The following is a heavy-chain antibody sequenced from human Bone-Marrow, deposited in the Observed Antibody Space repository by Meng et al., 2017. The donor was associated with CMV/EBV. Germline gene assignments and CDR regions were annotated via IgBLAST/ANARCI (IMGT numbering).Heavy chain of an antibody. CDR3: AKEPVNY. CDR1: GFTFSDYY. V-gene: IGHV3-7*01. D-gene: IGHD4-11*01. J-gene: IGHJ4*02. Sequence: GESPKISCAASGFTFSDYYMSWIRQAPGKGLEWVANIKPDGSEKQYVDSVKGRFTISRDNSKNTLYLQMNSLRAEDTAVYYCAKEPVNYWGQGTLVTVTS. CDR2: IKPDGSEK.